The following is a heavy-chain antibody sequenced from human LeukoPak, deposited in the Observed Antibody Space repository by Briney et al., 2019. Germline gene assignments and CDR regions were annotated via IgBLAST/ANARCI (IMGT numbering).Heavy chain of an antibody. CDR3: TTKVIRGNSGDDYDD. D-gene: IGHD5-12*01. J-gene: IGHJ4*02. Sequence: GGSLRLSCTTSGFTFGDFAMSWFRQAPGKGLEWVALISSNGNDKLYGDSVKGRFTISRDDSKSTLYLQMNSLRVEDTAVYYCTTKVIRGNSGDDYDDWGQGTLVTVSS. CDR2: ISSNGNDK. CDR1: GFTFGDFA. V-gene: IGHV3-30*04.